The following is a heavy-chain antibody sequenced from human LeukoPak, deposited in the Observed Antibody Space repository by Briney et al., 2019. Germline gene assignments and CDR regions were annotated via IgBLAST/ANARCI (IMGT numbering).Heavy chain of an antibody. Sequence: ASVKVSCKASGYTFTSYGISWVRQAPGQGLEWMGWISAYNGNTNYAQKLQGRVTMTTDTSTSTAYMELRSLRSDDTAVCYCAREYYDFWSGKGRDDAFDIWGQGTMVTVSS. J-gene: IGHJ3*02. CDR1: GYTFTSYG. D-gene: IGHD3-3*01. CDR2: ISAYNGNT. V-gene: IGHV1-18*01. CDR3: AREYYDFWSGKGRDDAFDI.